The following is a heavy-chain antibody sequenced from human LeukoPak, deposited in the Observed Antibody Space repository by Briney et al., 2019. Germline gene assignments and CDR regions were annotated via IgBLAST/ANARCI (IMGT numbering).Heavy chain of an antibody. J-gene: IGHJ4*02. CDR1: GYTFTGYY. CDR2: INPNSGGT. V-gene: IGHV1-2*02. Sequence: ASVKVSCKASGYTFTGYYMHWVRQAPGQGLEWMGWINPNSGGTNYAQKFQGRVTMTGDTSISTAYMELSRLRSDDTAVYYCARAEGPCGGDCYSFGYWGQGTLVTASS. D-gene: IGHD2-21*02. CDR3: ARAEGPCGGDCYSFGY.